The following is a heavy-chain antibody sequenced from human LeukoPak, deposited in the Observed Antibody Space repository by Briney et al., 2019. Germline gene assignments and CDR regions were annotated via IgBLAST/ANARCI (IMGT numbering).Heavy chain of an antibody. CDR1: GGSISSSNW. V-gene: IGHV4-4*02. CDR3: ARSPIAVAGTEYYFDH. J-gene: IGHJ4*02. D-gene: IGHD6-19*01. Sequence: PSETLSLTCAVSGGSISSSNWWSWVRQPPGKGLEWIGEIYHSGSTNYNPSLKSRVTISVDTSKNQFSLKLSSVTAADTAVYYCARSPIAVAGTEYYFDHWGQGTLVTVSS. CDR2: IYHSGST.